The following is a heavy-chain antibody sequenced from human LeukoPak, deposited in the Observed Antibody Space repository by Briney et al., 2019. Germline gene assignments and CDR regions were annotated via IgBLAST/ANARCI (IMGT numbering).Heavy chain of an antibody. CDR3: ARWGSGYYNFDL. Sequence: SETLSLTCTVSGVSISSYYWSWIRQPAGKGLEWIGRIYTSGSTNYNPSLKSRVTISGDKSKNQFSLKLSSVTAADTAVYYCARWGSGYYNFDLWGRGTLVTVSS. D-gene: IGHD3-22*01. J-gene: IGHJ2*01. V-gene: IGHV4-4*07. CDR2: IYTSGST. CDR1: GVSISSYY.